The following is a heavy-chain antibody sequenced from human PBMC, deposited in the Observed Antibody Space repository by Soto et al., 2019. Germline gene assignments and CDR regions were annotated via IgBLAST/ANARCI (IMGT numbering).Heavy chain of an antibody. Sequence: GASVKVSCKASGYTFTSYGISWVRQAPGQGLEWMGWISAYNGNTNYAQKLQGRVTMTTDTSTSTAYMELRSPRSDDTAVYYCARVRSRSGASYYFDYWGQGTLVTVSS. CDR2: ISAYNGNT. CDR3: ARVRSRSGASYYFDY. CDR1: GYTFTSYG. J-gene: IGHJ4*02. V-gene: IGHV1-18*04. D-gene: IGHD1-26*01.